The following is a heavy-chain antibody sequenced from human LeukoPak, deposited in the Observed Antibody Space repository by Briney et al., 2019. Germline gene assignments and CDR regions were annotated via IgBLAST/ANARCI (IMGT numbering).Heavy chain of an antibody. CDR1: GGSISSYY. J-gene: IGHJ4*02. V-gene: IGHV4-4*07. CDR3: ARAAPMAPYYFDY. D-gene: IGHD2-2*01. Sequence: TLSLTCTVSGGSISSYYWSCIRQPAGKGLEWIGRIYTSGSTNYNPSLKSRVTMSVDTSKNQFSLKLSSVTAADTAVYYCARAAPMAPYYFDYWGQGTLVTVSS. CDR2: IYTSGST.